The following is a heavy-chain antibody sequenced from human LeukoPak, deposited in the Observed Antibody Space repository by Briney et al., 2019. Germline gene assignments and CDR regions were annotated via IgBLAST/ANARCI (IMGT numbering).Heavy chain of an antibody. J-gene: IGHJ4*02. Sequence: EESLRLSCAASGFTFNTYALHWVRQAPGKGLEFVSAISSNGASTYYANSVKGRFTISRDNSKNTLYLQMGSLRAEDMAMYYCARIMIRGAPSDNWGQGTLVTVSS. D-gene: IGHD3-10*01. CDR1: GFTFNTYA. CDR3: ARIMIRGAPSDN. CDR2: ISSNGAST. V-gene: IGHV3-64*01.